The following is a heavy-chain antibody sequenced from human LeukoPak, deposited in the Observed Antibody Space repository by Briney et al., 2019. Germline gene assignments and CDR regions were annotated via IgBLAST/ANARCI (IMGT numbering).Heavy chain of an antibody. CDR3: ARGSSVNGYAFDI. D-gene: IGHD6-19*01. Sequence: GASVKVSCKASGGTFSSYAISWVRQAPGQGLEWMGRIIPIRGIANYAQKFQGRVTMTRDTSTSTVYMELSSLRSEDTAVYYCARGSSVNGYAFDIWGQGTMVTVSS. J-gene: IGHJ3*02. V-gene: IGHV1-69*04. CDR1: GGTFSSYA. CDR2: IIPIRGIA.